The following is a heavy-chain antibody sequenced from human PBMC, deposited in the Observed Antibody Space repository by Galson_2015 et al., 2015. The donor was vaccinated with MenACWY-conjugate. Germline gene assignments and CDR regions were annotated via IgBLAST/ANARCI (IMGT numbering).Heavy chain of an antibody. CDR3: ARVTSGTYFSYPTY. J-gene: IGHJ4*02. Sequence: LRLSCAASGFTVSDNYMRWVRQAPGKGLEWVSVLFSGGSTYYADSVKGRFTISRDNAKNPLYLQMNSLRAEDTAVYYCARVTSGTYFSYPTYWGQGTLVTVSS. CDR2: LFSGGST. CDR1: GFTVSDNY. D-gene: IGHD1-26*01. V-gene: IGHV3-53*01.